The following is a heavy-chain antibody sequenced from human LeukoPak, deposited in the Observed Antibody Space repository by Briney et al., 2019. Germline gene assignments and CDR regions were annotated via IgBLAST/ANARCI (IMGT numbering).Heavy chain of an antibody. V-gene: IGHV1-18*01. Sequence: VASVKVSCTASGYTFTSYGISWVRQAPGQGLEWMGWISAYNGNTNYAQKLQGRVTMTTDTSTSTAYMELRSLRSDDTAVYYCARDIVLMVYAIKLAGYYYGMDVWGQGTTVTVSS. CDR3: ARDIVLMVYAIKLAGYYYGMDV. J-gene: IGHJ6*02. D-gene: IGHD2-8*01. CDR1: GYTFTSYG. CDR2: ISAYNGNT.